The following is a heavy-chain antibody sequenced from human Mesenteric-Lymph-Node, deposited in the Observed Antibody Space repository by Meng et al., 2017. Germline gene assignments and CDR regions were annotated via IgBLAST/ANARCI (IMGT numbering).Heavy chain of an antibody. J-gene: IGHJ4*02. D-gene: IGHD6-19*01. CDR2: ISTNTGNP. V-gene: IGHV7-4-1*02. Sequence: VPLVQSGSELKKPGASVKVSCKASGYTFTRYPMNWVRQAPGQGLEWMGWISTNTGNPTYAQGFTGRFVFSVDTSVSTAYLQISSLKAEDTAVYYCGTLKYTSGFYGPAYWGQGALVTVSS. CDR3: GTLKYTSGFYGPAY. CDR1: GYTFTRYP.